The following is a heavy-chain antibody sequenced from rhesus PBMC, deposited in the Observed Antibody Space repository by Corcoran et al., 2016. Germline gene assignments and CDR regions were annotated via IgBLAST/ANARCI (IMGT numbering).Heavy chain of an antibody. CDR3: ARQVDSSVDF. CDR2: ISGAGGDT. J-gene: IGHJ4*01. CDR1: DYSIGSVYY. Sequence: QVQLQESGPGLVKPSETLSLTCVVSDYSIGSVYYWGWFRQPPGKRMEYFGYISGAGGDTYYPPSLKSRVTISKDTSKNQFSLKLNSVTAADTAIYYCARQVDSSVDFWGQGVLVTVSS. D-gene: IGHD6-31*01. V-gene: IGHV4-99*01.